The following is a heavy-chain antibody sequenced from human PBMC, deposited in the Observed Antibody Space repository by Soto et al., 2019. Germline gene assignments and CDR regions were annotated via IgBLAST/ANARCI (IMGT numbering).Heavy chain of an antibody. CDR3: AKDPTGTMIVGYFDY. D-gene: IGHD3-22*01. CDR1: GFTFSSYA. J-gene: IGHJ4*02. Sequence: GGSLRLSCAASGFTFSSYAMSWVRQAPGKGLEWVSAISGSGGSTYYADSVKGRFTISRDNSKNTLYLQMNSLRAEDTAVYYCAKDPTGTMIVGYFDYWGQGTLVTVSS. CDR2: ISGSGGST. V-gene: IGHV3-23*01.